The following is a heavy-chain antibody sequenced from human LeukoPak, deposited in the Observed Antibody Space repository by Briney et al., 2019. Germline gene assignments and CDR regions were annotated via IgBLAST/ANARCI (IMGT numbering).Heavy chain of an antibody. J-gene: IGHJ4*02. CDR1: GFTFSSYG. Sequence: GGSLRLSCAASGFTFSSYGMHWVRQAPGKGLEWVAFIRYDGSNKYYADSVKGRFTISRDNSKNTLYLQMNSLRAEDTAVYYCAKDHSSGWSAAGYWGQGTLVTVSS. CDR2: IRYDGSNK. CDR3: AKDHSSGWSAAGY. V-gene: IGHV3-30*02. D-gene: IGHD6-19*01.